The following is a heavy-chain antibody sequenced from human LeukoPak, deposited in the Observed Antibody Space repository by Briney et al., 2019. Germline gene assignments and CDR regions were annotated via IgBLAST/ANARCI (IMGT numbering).Heavy chain of an antibody. CDR2: MNPNSGNT. D-gene: IGHD3-22*01. Sequence: ASVKVSCKASGYTFTSYDINWVRQATGQGLEWMGWMNPNSGNTGYAQKFQGRVTITRNTSISTAYMELSSLRSVDTAVYYCALSSDSSGYYFDAFDIWGQGTMVTVSS. CDR3: ALSSDSSGYYFDAFDI. CDR1: GYTFTSYD. J-gene: IGHJ3*02. V-gene: IGHV1-8*03.